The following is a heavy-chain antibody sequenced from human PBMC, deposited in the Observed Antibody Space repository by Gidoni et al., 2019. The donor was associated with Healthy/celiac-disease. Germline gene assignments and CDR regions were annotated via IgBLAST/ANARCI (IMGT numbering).Heavy chain of an antibody. J-gene: IGHJ4*02. Sequence: QVQLQESGPGLVKPSETLSLTCAASGYSISSGYYWGWLRQPPGKGLEWIGSIYHSGSTYYNPSLKSRVTISVDTSKNQFSLKLSSVTAADTAVYYCARVGYCSGGSCNYFDYWGQGTLVTVSS. V-gene: IGHV4-38-2*01. D-gene: IGHD2-15*01. CDR1: GYSISSGYY. CDR2: IYHSGST. CDR3: ARVGYCSGGSCNYFDY.